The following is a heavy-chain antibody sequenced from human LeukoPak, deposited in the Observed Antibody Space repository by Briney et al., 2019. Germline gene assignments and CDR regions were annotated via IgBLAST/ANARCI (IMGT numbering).Heavy chain of an antibody. CDR3: AREHRGITGPRDAFDI. V-gene: IGHV1-18*01. J-gene: IGHJ3*02. CDR2: ISAYNGNT. D-gene: IGHD1-20*01. Sequence: ASVKVSCKASGYSFAGYGISWVRQAPGQGLEWMGWISAYNGNTNYAQKLQGRVTMTTDTSTSTAYMELRSLRSDDTAVYYCAREHRGITGPRDAFDIWGQGTMVTVSS. CDR1: GYSFAGYG.